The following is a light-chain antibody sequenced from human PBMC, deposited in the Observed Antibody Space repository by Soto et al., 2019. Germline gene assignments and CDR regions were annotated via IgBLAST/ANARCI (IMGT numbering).Light chain of an antibody. Sequence: SVLTQPPSVSGAPGQRVTISCTGSSSNIGAGYDVSWYQQLPGTAPKLLIYDDDKRPSGIPDRFSGSKSGTSATLGITGFQTGDEADYYCGSWDSSLSAYVFGTGTKVTV. CDR1: SSNIGAGYD. J-gene: IGLJ1*01. CDR2: DDD. V-gene: IGLV1-51*01. CDR3: GSWDSSLSAYV.